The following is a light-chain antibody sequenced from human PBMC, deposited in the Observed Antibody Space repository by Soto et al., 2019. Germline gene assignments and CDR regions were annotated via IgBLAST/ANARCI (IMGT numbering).Light chain of an antibody. V-gene: IGKV3-11*01. CDR2: DAS. Sequence: EIVLTQSPATLSLSPGERATLSCRAXLSVNDYLAWYQQKPGQAPRLLISDASKRAAGIPARFSGSGYGTDFTLTISSLEPEDFAVYYCQRRTNWPPAVSFGGGTKVDIK. CDR3: QRRTNWPPAVS. CDR1: LSVNDY. J-gene: IGKJ4*01.